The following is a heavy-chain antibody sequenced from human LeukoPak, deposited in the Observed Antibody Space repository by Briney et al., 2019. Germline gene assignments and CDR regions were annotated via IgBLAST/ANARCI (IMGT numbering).Heavy chain of an antibody. J-gene: IGHJ4*02. CDR2: INTGNGVT. Sequence: ASVKVSCKASGYTFTRNAMHWMRQAPGQRIEWMVWINTGNGVTKYSQKFQGRVTITRDISASTVYMELSSLTSEDTAVYYCARGRILLWFGDSPDFDYWGQGTLVTVPS. CDR1: GYTFTRNA. CDR3: ARGRILLWFGDSPDFDY. V-gene: IGHV1-3*04. D-gene: IGHD3-10*01.